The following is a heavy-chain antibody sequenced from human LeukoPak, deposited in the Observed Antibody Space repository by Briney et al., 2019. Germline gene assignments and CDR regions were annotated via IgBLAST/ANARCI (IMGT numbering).Heavy chain of an antibody. J-gene: IGHJ4*02. D-gene: IGHD6-19*01. CDR3: ARDTRIAVAGNIDY. CDR1: GFTFSNYV. Sequence: GGSLRLSCAASGFTFSNYVMSWVRQAPGKGLEWVSSISSSSSYIYYADSVKGRFTISRDNAKNSLYLQMNSLRAEDTAVYYCARDTRIAVAGNIDYWGQGTLVTVSS. CDR2: ISSSSSYI. V-gene: IGHV3-21*01.